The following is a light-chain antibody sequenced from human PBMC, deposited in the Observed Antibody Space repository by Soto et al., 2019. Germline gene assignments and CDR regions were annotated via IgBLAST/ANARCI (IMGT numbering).Light chain of an antibody. CDR3: QHYNNWPPWT. V-gene: IGKV3-15*01. CDR1: QSISTN. Sequence: MTQSPSTLSASVGDRATLSCRASQSISTNLAWYQQKPGQAPRLLIYGASTRATGIPARFSGSGSGTEFSLTISSLRSEDFAVYYCQHYNNWPPWTFGQGTKVEIK. J-gene: IGKJ1*01. CDR2: GAS.